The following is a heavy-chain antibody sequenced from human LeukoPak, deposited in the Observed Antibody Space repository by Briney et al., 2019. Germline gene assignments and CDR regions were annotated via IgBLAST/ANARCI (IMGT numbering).Heavy chain of an antibody. D-gene: IGHD5-12*01. J-gene: IGHJ4*02. CDR2: ISDSGGST. Sequence: PGGSLRLSCAASGFTFSYTWMTWVRQAPGKWLEWVSGISDSGGSTYYADSVKGRFTISRDNSKNTLYLQMNSLRAEDTAVYYCAKADSGYDWWYFDYWGQGTLVTVSS. CDR3: AKADSGYDWWYFDY. CDR1: GFTFSYTW. V-gene: IGHV3-23*01.